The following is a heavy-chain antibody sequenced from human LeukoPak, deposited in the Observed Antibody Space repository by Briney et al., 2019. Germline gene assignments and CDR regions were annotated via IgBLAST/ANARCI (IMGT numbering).Heavy chain of an antibody. D-gene: IGHD5-18*01. CDR1: GGSISSSTYY. V-gene: IGHV4-39*07. CDR2: IYYSGST. J-gene: IGHJ4*02. Sequence: SETLSLTCTVSGGSISSSTYYWGWIRQPPGKGLEWIGSIYYSGSTYYNLSLKSRVTISLDTSKNQFSLKLSSVTAADTAVYYCAREYSYGSSYYFDYWGQGTLVTVSS. CDR3: AREYSYGSSYYFDY.